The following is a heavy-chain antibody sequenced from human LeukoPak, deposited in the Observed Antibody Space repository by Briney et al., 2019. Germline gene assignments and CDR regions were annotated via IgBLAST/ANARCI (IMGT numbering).Heavy chain of an antibody. Sequence: QSGGSLRLSCAASHFVFSSYWMSWIRQTPGKGLEWVASISQDGDEKYYVESVKGRFTISRDNARNSLYLQMNSLRAEDTAVYYCAKAGYSYALDYWGQGTLVTVSS. CDR2: ISQDGDEK. J-gene: IGHJ4*02. CDR1: HFVFSSYW. V-gene: IGHV3-7*03. CDR3: AKAGYSYALDY. D-gene: IGHD5-18*01.